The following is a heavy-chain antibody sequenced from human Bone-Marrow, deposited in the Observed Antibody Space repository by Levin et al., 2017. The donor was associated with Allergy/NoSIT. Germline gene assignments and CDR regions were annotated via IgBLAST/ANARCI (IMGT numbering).Heavy chain of an antibody. V-gene: IGHV1-69*13. CDR2: IIPIFGTA. J-gene: IGHJ6*02. CDR3: ARGWELLPTGYYYYGMDV. D-gene: IGHD1-26*01. Sequence: GASVKVSCKASGGTFSSYAISWVRQAPGQGLEWMGGIIPIFGTANYAQKFQGRVTITADESTSTAYMELSSLRSEDTAVYYCARGWELLPTGYYYYGMDVWGQGTTVTVSS. CDR1: GGTFSSYA.